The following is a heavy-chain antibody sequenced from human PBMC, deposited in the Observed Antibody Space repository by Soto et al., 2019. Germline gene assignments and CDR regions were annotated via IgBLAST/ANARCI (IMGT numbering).Heavy chain of an antibody. CDR1: GFTFNIYW. D-gene: IGHD1-1*01. CDR2: IDNDGSAT. V-gene: IGHV3-74*01. CDR3: ARDNWNSY. J-gene: IGHJ4*02. Sequence: GGSLSLSCVASGFTFNIYWMHWVRQAPGKGLEWVSRIDNDGSATTYADSVKGRFTISRDNAKNTLFLQMNTLRVDDTAVYFCARDNWNSYWGQGTLVTVSS.